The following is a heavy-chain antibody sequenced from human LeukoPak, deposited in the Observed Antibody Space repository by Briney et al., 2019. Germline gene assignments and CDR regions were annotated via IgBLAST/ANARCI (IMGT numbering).Heavy chain of an antibody. V-gene: IGHV3-30*03. Sequence: PGGSLRLSCAASGFTFSSYGMHWVRQAPGKGLEWVAVISYDGSNKYYEDSVKGRFTISRDNSKNTLYLQMNSLRAEDTAVYYCARGEWSSSPFDYWGQGTLVTVSS. J-gene: IGHJ4*02. CDR1: GFTFSSYG. D-gene: IGHD6-6*01. CDR3: ARGEWSSSPFDY. CDR2: ISYDGSNK.